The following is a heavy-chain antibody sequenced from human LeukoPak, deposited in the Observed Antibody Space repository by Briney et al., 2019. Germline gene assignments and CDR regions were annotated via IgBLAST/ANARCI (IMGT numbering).Heavy chain of an antibody. Sequence: PGWFLRLSCAASGFTFSGSAMHWVRQAPGKGLEWVAVISYDGSKKYYTDSVKGRFTMSRDNSKTTLYLQMNSLRAEDTAVYYCARTAYSVYSLGFWGQGTLVTVYS. J-gene: IGHJ4*02. CDR1: GFTFSGSA. D-gene: IGHD5/OR15-5a*01. CDR3: ARTAYSVYSLGF. CDR2: ISYDGSKK. V-gene: IGHV3-30*04.